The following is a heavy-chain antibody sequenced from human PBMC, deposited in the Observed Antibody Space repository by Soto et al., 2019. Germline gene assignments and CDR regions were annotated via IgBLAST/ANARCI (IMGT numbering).Heavy chain of an antibody. Sequence: QVQLVESGGGVVQPGRSLRLSCAASGFTFSSYGMHWVRQAPGKGLEWVAVISYDGSNKYYADSVKGRFTISRDNSKNSLYLRMNSLRAEDTAVYYCAKGRYTYGYGMDVWGQGTTVTVSS. CDR1: GFTFSSYG. CDR3: AKGRYTYGYGMDV. CDR2: ISYDGSNK. J-gene: IGHJ6*02. D-gene: IGHD5-18*01. V-gene: IGHV3-30*18.